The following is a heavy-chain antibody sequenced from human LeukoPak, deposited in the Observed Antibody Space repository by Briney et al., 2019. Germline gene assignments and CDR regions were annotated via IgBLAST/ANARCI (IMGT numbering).Heavy chain of an antibody. Sequence: GGSLRLSCAASGFTFSDYYMSWLRQAPGKGLEWVSYISSSGSTIYYADSVKGRFTISRDNAKNSLYLQMNSLRAEDTAVYYCARTVEMATIDVWGQGTMVTVSS. V-gene: IGHV3-11*01. D-gene: IGHD5-24*01. CDR1: GFTFSDYY. CDR3: ARTVEMATIDV. CDR2: ISSSGSTI. J-gene: IGHJ3*01.